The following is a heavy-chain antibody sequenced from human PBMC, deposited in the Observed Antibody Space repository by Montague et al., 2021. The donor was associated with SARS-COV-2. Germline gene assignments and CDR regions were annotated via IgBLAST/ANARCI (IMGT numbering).Heavy chain of an antibody. CDR3: ARAERGSCGDGNCYQYFFNY. CDR1: GESVSTNSGT. Sequence: CAISGESVSTNSGTWNWVRLSPSRGLEWLGRTYYRSEWYSDYSVSVKSRISINPDTSKNQFSLQLNSVTPEDTAVYYCARAERGSCGDGNCYQYFFNYWGQGPLVTVSS. CDR2: TYYRSEWYS. J-gene: IGHJ4*02. D-gene: IGHD2-15*01. V-gene: IGHV6-1*01.